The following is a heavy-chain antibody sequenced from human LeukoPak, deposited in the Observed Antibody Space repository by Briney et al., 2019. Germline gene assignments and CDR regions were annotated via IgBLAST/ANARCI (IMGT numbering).Heavy chain of an antibody. Sequence: PGGSLRLSCTASGFTFSSYVMSWVRQAPGKGLEWVSGISGNNHSAYYADSVKGRFTISRDNSKNTLFLQMNSLRVEDTAVYYCAKAPPPSTVTTRWFDYWGQGTLVTVSS. V-gene: IGHV3-23*01. J-gene: IGHJ4*02. CDR3: AKAPPPSTVTTRWFDY. CDR1: GFTFSSYV. CDR2: ISGNNHSA. D-gene: IGHD4-17*01.